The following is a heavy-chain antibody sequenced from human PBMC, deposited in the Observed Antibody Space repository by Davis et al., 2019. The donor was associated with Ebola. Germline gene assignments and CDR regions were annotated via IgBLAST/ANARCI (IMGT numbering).Heavy chain of an antibody. CDR1: GYTFTGYY. V-gene: IGHV1-2*02. CDR2: INPNSGGT. Sequence: ASVKVSCKASGYTFTGYYMHWVRQASGQGLEWMGWINPNSGGTNYAQKFQGRVTMTRDTSTSTVYMELSSLRSEDTAVYYCARVDYDFWSGMDVWGKGTMVTVSS. D-gene: IGHD3-3*01. J-gene: IGHJ6*03. CDR3: ARVDYDFWSGMDV.